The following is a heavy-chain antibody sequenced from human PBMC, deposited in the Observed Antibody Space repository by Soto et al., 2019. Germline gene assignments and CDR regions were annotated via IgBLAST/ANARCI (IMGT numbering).Heavy chain of an antibody. CDR2: ISYDGSNK. Sequence: GGSLRLSCAASGFTFSSYGMHWVRQAPGKGLEWVAVISYDGSNKYYADSVKGRFTISRDNSKNTLYLQMNSLRAEDTAVYYCAKDLSIMVRGADFFDYGMDVWGQGTTVTVSS. J-gene: IGHJ6*02. D-gene: IGHD3-10*01. CDR1: GFTFSSYG. V-gene: IGHV3-30*18. CDR3: AKDLSIMVRGADFFDYGMDV.